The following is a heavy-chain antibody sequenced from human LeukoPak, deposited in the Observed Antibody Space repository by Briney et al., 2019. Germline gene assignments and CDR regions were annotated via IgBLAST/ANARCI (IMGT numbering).Heavy chain of an antibody. V-gene: IGHV4-61*02. CDR2: IYTSGST. CDR1: GGSISSGSYY. Sequence: SQTLSLTCTVSGGSISSGSYYWSWIRQPAGKGLEWIGRIYTSGSTNYNPSLKSRVPISVDTSKNQFSLKLSSVTAADTAVYYCASLWNDGGFDYWGQGTLVTVSS. D-gene: IGHD1-1*01. J-gene: IGHJ4*02. CDR3: ASLWNDGGFDY.